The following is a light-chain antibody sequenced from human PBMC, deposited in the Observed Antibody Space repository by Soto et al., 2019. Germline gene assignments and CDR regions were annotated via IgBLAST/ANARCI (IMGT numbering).Light chain of an antibody. CDR1: SDNIGGYNF. CDR2: AVN. Sequence: SALTQPASVSGSPGQSITISCNGTSDNIGGYNFISWYQHRPGEVPKLLIYAVNRRPSGVSARFSASKSGTTASLTISGLQAEDEADFYCSSYARGGTSVVFGGGTKLTVL. J-gene: IGLJ2*01. CDR3: SSYARGGTSVV. V-gene: IGLV2-14*01.